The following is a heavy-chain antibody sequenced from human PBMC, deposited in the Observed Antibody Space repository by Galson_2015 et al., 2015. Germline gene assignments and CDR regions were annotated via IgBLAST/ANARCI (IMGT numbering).Heavy chain of an antibody. Sequence: SLRLSCAASGFIFSSHAVYWVRQAPGKGLEWVSAVSGSGGSTYYADSVKGRFTISRDNSKNTLYLQMNSLRAEDTAVYYCAKGIYTSTYYWFDPWGQGTLVTVSS. J-gene: IGHJ5*02. CDR2: VSGSGGST. V-gene: IGHV3-23*01. CDR3: AKGIYTSTYYWFDP. D-gene: IGHD6-13*01. CDR1: GFIFSSHA.